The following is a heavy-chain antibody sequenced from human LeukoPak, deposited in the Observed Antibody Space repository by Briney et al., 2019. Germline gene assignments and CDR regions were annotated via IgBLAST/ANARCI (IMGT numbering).Heavy chain of an antibody. V-gene: IGHV4-59*01. CDR1: GGSISSYY. D-gene: IGHD1-1*01. CDR3: VRDRELAY. CDR2: IYYSGST. Sequence: SETLSLTCTVSGGSISSYYWSWIRQPPGKGLEWIGYIYYSGSTNYNPSLKSRVTISVDTSKNQFSLKLSSVTAADTAVYYCVRDRELAYWGQGILVTVSS. J-gene: IGHJ4*02.